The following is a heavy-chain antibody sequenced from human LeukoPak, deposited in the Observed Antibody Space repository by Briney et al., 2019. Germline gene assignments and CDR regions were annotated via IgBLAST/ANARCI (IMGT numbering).Heavy chain of an antibody. J-gene: IGHJ6*03. Sequence: PSETLSLTCNVSGGSISSYYWSWIRQPPGKGLEWNGYIFYSGSTNYNPSLKSRVTISVDTSKNQFSLKLSSVTAADTAVYYCARSGTVTTFYYNYYMDVWGKGTTVTVSS. CDR1: GGSISSYY. D-gene: IGHD4-17*01. CDR3: ARSGTVTTFYYNYYMDV. V-gene: IGHV4-59*01. CDR2: IFYSGST.